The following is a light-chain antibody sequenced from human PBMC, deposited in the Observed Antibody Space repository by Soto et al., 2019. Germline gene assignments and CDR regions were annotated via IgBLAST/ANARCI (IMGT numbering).Light chain of an antibody. J-gene: IGKJ1*01. V-gene: IGKV3-20*01. Sequence: EIVLTQSPGTLSLSPGERATLSCRASQSVSSSYLHWYQQKPGQAPRLLIFGTSSRATGIPDRFIGGGSGTDFTLTISRLEAEDFAVYYCQQCGSLPGTFGQGTKVDIK. CDR1: QSVSSSY. CDR3: QQCGSLPGT. CDR2: GTS.